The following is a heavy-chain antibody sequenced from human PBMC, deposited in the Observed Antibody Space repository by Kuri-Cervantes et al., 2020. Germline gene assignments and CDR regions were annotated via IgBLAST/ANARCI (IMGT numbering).Heavy chain of an antibody. D-gene: IGHD4-17*01. CDR2: INSDGSRT. V-gene: IGHV3-74*01. CDR1: GFTFSSYW. Sequence: GGSLRPSCAASGFTFSSYWMHWVRQGPGKGLVWVSRINSDGSRTDYADSVKGRFTISRDNAKNTLYLQMNSLRAEDTAVYYCARPRGYGDPNRELDCWGQGTLVTVSS. J-gene: IGHJ4*02. CDR3: ARPRGYGDPNRELDC.